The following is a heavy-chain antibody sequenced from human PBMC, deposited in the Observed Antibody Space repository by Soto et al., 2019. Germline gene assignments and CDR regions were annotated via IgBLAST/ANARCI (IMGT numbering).Heavy chain of an antibody. V-gene: IGHV3-33*01. D-gene: IGHD1-26*01. CDR2: IWPDGNNK. CDR3: ARAGIVATTQLGWFDP. Sequence: ESGGGVVQPGRSLRLSCTASGFTFSNYGIHWVRQAPGKGLEWVAVIWPDGNNKYYPDSVKGRFTISRDNSKNTLYLQMNSLRAEDTAVYYCARAGIVATTQLGWFDPWGQGTLVTVSS. J-gene: IGHJ5*02. CDR1: GFTFSNYG.